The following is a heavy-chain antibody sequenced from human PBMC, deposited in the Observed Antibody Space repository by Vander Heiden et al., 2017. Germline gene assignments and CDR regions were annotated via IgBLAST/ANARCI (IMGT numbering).Heavy chain of an antibody. Sequence: EVQLVESGGGLVQPGGSLRLSCAAARFTFSSYDRHWVRQATGKGLEWVSAIGTAGDTYYPGSVKGRFTISRENAKNSLYLQMNSLRAGDTAVYYCARGVTGRKVFDYWGQGTLVTVSS. D-gene: IGHD1-1*01. CDR2: IGTAGDT. CDR1: RFTFSSYD. V-gene: IGHV3-13*01. J-gene: IGHJ4*02. CDR3: ARGVTGRKVFDY.